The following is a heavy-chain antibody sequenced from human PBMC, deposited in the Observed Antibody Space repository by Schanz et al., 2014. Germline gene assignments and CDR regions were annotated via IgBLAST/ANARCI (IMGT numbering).Heavy chain of an antibody. D-gene: IGHD3-10*01. V-gene: IGHV3-30*02. CDR2: IRFDGSDK. CDR3: AKDQLANYRGSGYNWFDP. CDR1: GFTFSSYG. Sequence: QVQLVESGGGVVQPGGSLRLSCAASGFTFSSYGMHWVRQAPGKGLEWVTFIRFDGSDKYYADSVKGRFSVFRDNSKNTLYLQMNSLRADDTAVYYCAKDQLANYRGSGYNWFDPWGQGTLVTVSS. J-gene: IGHJ5*02.